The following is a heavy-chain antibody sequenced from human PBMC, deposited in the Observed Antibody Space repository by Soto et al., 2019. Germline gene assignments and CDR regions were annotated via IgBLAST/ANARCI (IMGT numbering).Heavy chain of an antibody. D-gene: IGHD6-6*01. J-gene: IGHJ6*02. CDR3: AKDLRAYSSSSFLVNGMDV. CDR1: GFTFSSYG. Sequence: QVQLVESGGGVVQPGRSLRLSCAASGFTFSSYGMHWVRQAPGKGLEWVAVISYDGSNKYYADSVKGRFTISRDNSKNTLYLQMNSLRAEDTAVYYCAKDLRAYSSSSFLVNGMDVWGQGTTVTVSS. CDR2: ISYDGSNK. V-gene: IGHV3-30*18.